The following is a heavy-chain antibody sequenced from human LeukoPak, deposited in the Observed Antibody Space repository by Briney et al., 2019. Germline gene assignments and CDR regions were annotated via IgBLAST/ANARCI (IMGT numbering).Heavy chain of an antibody. CDR3: ARDGGGSYHFDY. D-gene: IGHD1-26*01. J-gene: IGHJ4*02. CDR2: IYYSGST. Sequence: SETLSLTCTVSGGSISSYYWSWIRQPPGKGLEWIGYIYYSGSTNYNPSLKSRATISVDTSKNQFSLKLSSVTAADTAVYYCARDGGGSYHFDYWGQGTLVTVSS. CDR1: GGSISSYY. V-gene: IGHV4-59*01.